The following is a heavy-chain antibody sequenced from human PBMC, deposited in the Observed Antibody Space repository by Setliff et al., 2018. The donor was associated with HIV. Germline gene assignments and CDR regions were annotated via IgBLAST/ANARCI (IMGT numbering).Heavy chain of an antibody. CDR3: ARARGPEGYFDS. CDR2: ISTSGTT. J-gene: IGHJ4*02. V-gene: IGHV4-61*09. D-gene: IGHD3-10*01. CDR1: GGSISSGSHF. Sequence: PSETLSLTCTVSGGSISSGSHFWGWIRQPAGKGLEWIGHISTSGTTNYNPSLKSRVTISADTSKSQFSLKMSSVTAADTAVYYCARARGPEGYFDSWGQGTLVTVSS.